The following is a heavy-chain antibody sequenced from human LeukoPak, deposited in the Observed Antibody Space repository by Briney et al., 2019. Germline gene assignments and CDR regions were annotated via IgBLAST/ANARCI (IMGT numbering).Heavy chain of an antibody. CDR3: AVLLVYACLPPPRDIDY. V-gene: IGHV3-33*01. Sequence: GGSLRLSCAASGFIFSSYGMHWVRQAPGKGLEWVAVIWYDGSNTYYADSVKGRFTISRDNSKNTLYLQMNSLRAEDTAVYYCAVLLVYACLPPPRDIDYWGQGTLVTVSS. J-gene: IGHJ4*02. D-gene: IGHD2-8*01. CDR1: GFIFSSYG. CDR2: IWYDGSNT.